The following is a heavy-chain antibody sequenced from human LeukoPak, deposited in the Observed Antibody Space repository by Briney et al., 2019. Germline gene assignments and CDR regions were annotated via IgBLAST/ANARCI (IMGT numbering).Heavy chain of an antibody. Sequence: GGSLRLSCAASGFTFSAYAMTWVRQAAGKGLECVSHITTGGSSIFYADSVKGRFTISRDNAKNSLYLQMNSLRAEDSAVYYCARVRYDSGWYDYWGQGALVTVSS. CDR1: GFTFSAYA. CDR2: ITTGGSSI. J-gene: IGHJ4*02. V-gene: IGHV3-48*04. CDR3: ARVRYDSGWYDY. D-gene: IGHD6-19*01.